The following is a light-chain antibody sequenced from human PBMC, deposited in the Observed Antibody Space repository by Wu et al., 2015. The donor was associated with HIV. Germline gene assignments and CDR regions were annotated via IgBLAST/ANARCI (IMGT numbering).Light chain of an antibody. CDR1: QSVNSNY. J-gene: IGKJ1*01. CDR3: QQYGSSPPRT. CDR2: GAS. V-gene: IGKV3-20*01. Sequence: EIVLTQSPGTLSLSPGERATLSCRASQSVNSNYLAWYHQKPGQAPRLLIYGASSRATGISDRFSGSGPGTDFTLTISRLEPEDFAVYYCQQYGSSPPRTFGQGTKVEIK.